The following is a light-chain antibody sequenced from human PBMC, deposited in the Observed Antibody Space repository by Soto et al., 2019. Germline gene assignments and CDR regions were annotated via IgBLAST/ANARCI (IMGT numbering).Light chain of an antibody. CDR3: SSYTSSSTWL. CDR2: EVS. J-gene: IGLJ3*02. CDR1: SSDVGAYNY. Sequence: QSALTQPASVAGYPGQSITISCTGTSSDVGAYNYVSWYQQHPGKAPKLMIYEVSNRPSGVSNRFSGSKSANTASLTISGLQAGDEADYYCSSYTSSSTWLFGGGTQLTVL. V-gene: IGLV2-14*03.